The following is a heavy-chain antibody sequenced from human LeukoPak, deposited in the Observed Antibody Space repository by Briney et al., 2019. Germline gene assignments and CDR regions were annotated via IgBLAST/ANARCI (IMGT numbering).Heavy chain of an antibody. Sequence: AGGSLRLSCAASGFTFSSYWMSWVRQAPGKGLEWVANIKQDGSEKYYVDSVKGRFTISRDNAKNSPYLQMNSLRAEDTAVYYCATLWFGDYYYYYGMDVWGKGTTVTVSS. J-gene: IGHJ6*04. CDR3: ATLWFGDYYYYYGMDV. V-gene: IGHV3-7*03. D-gene: IGHD3-10*01. CDR2: IKQDGSEK. CDR1: GFTFSSYW.